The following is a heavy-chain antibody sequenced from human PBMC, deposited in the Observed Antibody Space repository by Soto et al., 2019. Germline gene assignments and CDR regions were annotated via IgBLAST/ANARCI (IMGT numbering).Heavy chain of an antibody. CDR3: ASWLKGPDIGNYYYGMDV. J-gene: IGHJ6*02. Sequence: ASVEVSCKASGYTFTSYVMHWVRQAPGQRLEWMGWINAGNGNTKYSQKFQGRVTITADEFTRTAYMEMNSLRSEDTAVYYCASWLKGPDIGNYYYGMDVWGQGTTVTVSS. D-gene: IGHD2-15*01. CDR1: GYTFTSYV. V-gene: IGHV1-3*01. CDR2: INAGNGNT.